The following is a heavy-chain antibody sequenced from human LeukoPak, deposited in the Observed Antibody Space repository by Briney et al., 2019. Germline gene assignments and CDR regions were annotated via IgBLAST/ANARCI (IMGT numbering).Heavy chain of an antibody. CDR2: TGGSDDNT. CDR1: GFTFSSYA. Sequence: PGGSLRLSCAASGFTFSSYAMSWVRQAPGKGLEWVAVTGGSDDNTHYADSVKGRFTISRDNSEKRLFLQMNSLRPDDSALYYCTKDLMTGFSSGWYFAYWGQGTLVTVSS. V-gene: IGHV3-23*01. CDR3: TKDLMTGFSSGWYFAY. J-gene: IGHJ4*02. D-gene: IGHD6-19*01.